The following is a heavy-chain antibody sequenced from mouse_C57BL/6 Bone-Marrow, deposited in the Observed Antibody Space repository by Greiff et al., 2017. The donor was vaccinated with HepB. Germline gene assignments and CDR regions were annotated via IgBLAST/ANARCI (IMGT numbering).Heavy chain of an antibody. D-gene: IGHD1-1*01. Sequence: VQGVESGAELARPGASVKLSCKASGYTFTSYGISWVKQRTGQGLEWIGEIYPRSGNTYYNEKFKGKATLTADKSSSTAYMELRSLTSEDSAVYFCARSGYGSPFAYWGQGTLVTVSA. V-gene: IGHV1-81*01. CDR2: IYPRSGNT. CDR3: ARSGYGSPFAY. J-gene: IGHJ3*01. CDR1: GYTFTSYG.